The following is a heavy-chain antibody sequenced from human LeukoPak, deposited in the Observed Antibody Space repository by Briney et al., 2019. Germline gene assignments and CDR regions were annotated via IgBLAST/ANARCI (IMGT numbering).Heavy chain of an antibody. V-gene: IGHV3-23*01. J-gene: IGHJ3*02. CDR3: ARAWSRVDPFDI. Sequence: GGSLRLSCAASGFTLSSYAMSWVRQAPGKGLEWVSAISGSGGSTYYADSVKGRFTISRDNSKNTLYLQMNSLRAEDTAVYYCARAWSRVDPFDIWGQGTMVTVSS. CDR1: GFTLSSYA. D-gene: IGHD2-8*02. CDR2: ISGSGGST.